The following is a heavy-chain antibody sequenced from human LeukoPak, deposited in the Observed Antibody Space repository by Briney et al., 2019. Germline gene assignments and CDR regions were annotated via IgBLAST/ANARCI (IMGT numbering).Heavy chain of an antibody. CDR3: ARAVFDTIFGVVI. J-gene: IGHJ4*02. D-gene: IGHD3-3*01. Sequence: GGSLRLSCAASVFTFCNYWMSWVRQAPGKGLEWVANIKQDGSETYYVDSVKGRFTISRDNARNSVYLQMNSLRGEDTAVYYCARAVFDTIFGVVIWGQGTQVTVSS. V-gene: IGHV3-7*01. CDR2: IKQDGSET. CDR1: VFTFCNYW.